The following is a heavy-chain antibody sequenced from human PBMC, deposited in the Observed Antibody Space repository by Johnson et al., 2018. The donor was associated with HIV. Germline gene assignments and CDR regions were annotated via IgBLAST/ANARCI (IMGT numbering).Heavy chain of an antibody. CDR3: AKTEDGFDI. Sequence: QVQLVESGGGLVQPGGSLRLSCAASGFTFSSYGMHWVRQAPGKGLEWVAVISYDGSNKYYADSVKARFTISRDNSKTTLYRQMNSLRREDTVVYYCAKTEDGFDIWGQGTMVTVSS. CDR2: ISYDGSNK. CDR1: GFTFSSYG. J-gene: IGHJ3*02. V-gene: IGHV3-30*18.